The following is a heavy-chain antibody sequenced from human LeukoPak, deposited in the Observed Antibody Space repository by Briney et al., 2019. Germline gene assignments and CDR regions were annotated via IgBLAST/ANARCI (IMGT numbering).Heavy chain of an antibody. J-gene: IGHJ4*02. D-gene: IGHD6-19*01. CDR3: TAGQQWLGPFDY. CDR1: GGSISSYY. CDR2: IYYSGST. V-gene: IGHV4-59*12. Sequence: ASETLSLPCTVSGGSISSYYWSWIRQPPGKGLEWIGYIYYSGSTNYNPSLKSRVTISVDTSKNQFSLKLSSVTAADTAVYYCTAGQQWLGPFDYWGQGTLVTVSS.